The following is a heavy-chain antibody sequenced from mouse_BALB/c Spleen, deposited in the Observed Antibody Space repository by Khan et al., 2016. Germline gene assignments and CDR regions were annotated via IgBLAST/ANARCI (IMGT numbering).Heavy chain of an antibody. CDR3: AREGNWAFDY. V-gene: IGHV1S29*02. D-gene: IGHD4-1*01. CDR2: IYPYNGGT. Sequence: VQLQQPGPELVKPGASVKISCKASGYTFTDYNMHWVKQSHGKSLEWIGYIYPYNGGTGYNQKFKSKATLSVENFSSTAYMELRSLTSEDSAVYYCAREGNWAFDYWGQGTTLTVSS. J-gene: IGHJ2*01. CDR1: GYTFTDYN.